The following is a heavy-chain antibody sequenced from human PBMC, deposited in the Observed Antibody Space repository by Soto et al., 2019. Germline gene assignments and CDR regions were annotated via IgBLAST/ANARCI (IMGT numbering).Heavy chain of an antibody. CDR2: ISGSGTVT. CDR3: AKHSSGSYRPFDH. D-gene: IGHD3-22*01. J-gene: IGHJ4*02. Sequence: EVQLLESGGGLVQPGESLRLCCATSGFTFSTCAMSWVRQAPGKGLEWVSIISGSGTVTFYADSVKGRFSISRDSSKNTLFLQMNSLRAEDTAVYYCAKHSSGSYRPFDHWGQGALVTVSS. CDR1: GFTFSTCA. V-gene: IGHV3-23*01.